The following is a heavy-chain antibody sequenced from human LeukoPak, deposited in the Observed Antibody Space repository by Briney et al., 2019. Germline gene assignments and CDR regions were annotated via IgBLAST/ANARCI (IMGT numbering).Heavy chain of an antibody. D-gene: IGHD1-26*01. V-gene: IGHV3-7*03. CDR1: GLTLSNYW. CDR2: IKQDGSEK. Sequence: GGSLRLSCTASGLTLSNYWMIWVRQAPGKGLQWVAKIKQDGSEKYYVDSVKGRFTISRDNAENSLYLQMNSLRVEDTAVYYCAARSSGDPYFWGQGTLVTVSS. CDR3: AARSSGDPYF. J-gene: IGHJ4*02.